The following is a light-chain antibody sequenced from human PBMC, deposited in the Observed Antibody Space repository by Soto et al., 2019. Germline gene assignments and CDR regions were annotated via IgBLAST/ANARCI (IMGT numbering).Light chain of an antibody. CDR2: KAS. CDR1: QSISDW. J-gene: IGKJ2*01. CDR3: QHYSSLYT. V-gene: IGKV1-5*03. Sequence: DIQMTPSPSTLSASVGDRVPIICRASQSISDWLAWYQQKPGKAPKLLIYKASRLESGVPSRFSGSGSVTEFSLTISSLQPDDFATYYCQHYSSLYTFGQGTKLESK.